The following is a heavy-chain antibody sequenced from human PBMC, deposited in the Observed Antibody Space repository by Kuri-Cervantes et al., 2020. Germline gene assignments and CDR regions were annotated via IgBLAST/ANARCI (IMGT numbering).Heavy chain of an antibody. CDR2: ITATSRNI. D-gene: IGHD6-6*01. Sequence: GGSLRLSCAASGFTFSSYAMSWVRQAPGKGLEWVSSITATSRNIKYADSLKGRFTISRDNAKDSMYLQINSLRAEDTAVYYCARSMAYYFFDFWGPGTLVTVSS. V-gene: IGHV3-21*01. CDR1: GFTFSSYA. CDR3: ARSMAYYFFDF. J-gene: IGHJ4*02.